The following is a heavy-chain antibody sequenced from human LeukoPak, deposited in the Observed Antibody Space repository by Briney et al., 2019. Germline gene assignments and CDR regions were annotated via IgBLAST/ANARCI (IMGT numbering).Heavy chain of an antibody. D-gene: IGHD3-22*01. CDR2: IRYDGSNK. CDR1: GFTFSSYG. J-gene: IGHJ4*02. CDR3: AKEDSSGYYPYFDY. Sequence: GGSLRLSCAASGFTFSSYGMQWVRQAPGKGLEWVAFIRYDGSNKYYADSVKGRFTISRDNSKNTLYLQMISLRAEDTAVYYCAKEDSSGYYPYFDYWGQGTLVTVSS. V-gene: IGHV3-30*02.